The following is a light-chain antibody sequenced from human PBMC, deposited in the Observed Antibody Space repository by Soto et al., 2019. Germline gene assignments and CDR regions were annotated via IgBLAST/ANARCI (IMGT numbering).Light chain of an antibody. CDR1: TGAVTGGHY. V-gene: IGLV7-46*01. Sequence: QAVVTQEPSLTVSPGVTVTLTCGSSTGAVTGGHYPFWFQQQPGQAPRSLIYDVSNKHSWPPARFSGALYWGKAALALTSAPPEDEADYYCLLLFGGARVFGGGTQLTVL. J-gene: IGLJ2*01. CDR3: LLLFGGARV. CDR2: DVS.